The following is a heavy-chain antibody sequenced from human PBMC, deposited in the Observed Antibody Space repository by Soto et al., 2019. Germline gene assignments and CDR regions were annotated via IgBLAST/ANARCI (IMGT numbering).Heavy chain of an antibody. J-gene: IGHJ6*02. CDR3: AKDPNWNYYYGMDV. Sequence: EVQLLESGGGLVQPGGSLRLSCAASGFTFSSYAMSWVRQAPGKGMEWVSAISGSGGSTYYADSVKGRFTISRDNSKNTLYLQMNSLRAEDTAVYYCAKDPNWNYYYGMDVWCQGTTVTVSS. CDR2: ISGSGGST. D-gene: IGHD1-1*01. V-gene: IGHV3-23*01. CDR1: GFTFSSYA.